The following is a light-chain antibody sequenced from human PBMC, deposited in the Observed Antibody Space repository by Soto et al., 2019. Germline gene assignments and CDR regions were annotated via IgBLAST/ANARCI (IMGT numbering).Light chain of an antibody. CDR2: KAS. CDR1: QNIYNW. Sequence: DIKMTQSPSTLSASVGDRVTISCRASQNIYNWLAWYQQKPGTAPKLLIYKASSLESGVPSRFGGSGSGTVFTLTISGLQPDDFATYYCQQYNSYSRTFGQGTKVEIK. V-gene: IGKV1-5*03. J-gene: IGKJ1*01. CDR3: QQYNSYSRT.